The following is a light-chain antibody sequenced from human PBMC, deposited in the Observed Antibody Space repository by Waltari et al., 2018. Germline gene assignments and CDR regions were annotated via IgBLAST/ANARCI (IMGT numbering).Light chain of an antibody. V-gene: IGKV1-9*01. CDR3: QQFKDYPLT. CDR1: QDISNH. Sequence: GDRVTITYRASQDISNHLTWVQQAPGKAHKLLIYNVFTLQSGVPSRFSGSRSGSEFTLTISSLQSEDFATYYCQQFKDYPLTLGGGTKVEIK. J-gene: IGKJ4*01. CDR2: NVF.